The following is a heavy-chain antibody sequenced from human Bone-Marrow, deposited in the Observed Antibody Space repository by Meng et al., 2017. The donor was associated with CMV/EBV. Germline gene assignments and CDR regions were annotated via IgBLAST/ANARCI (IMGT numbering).Heavy chain of an antibody. CDR3: AKDGWDIVVVPAALHYGMDV. V-gene: IGHV3-23*01. Sequence: GGSLSLSCAASGVTFSSYAMSWVRQAPGKGLEWVSAISGSGGSTYYADSVKGRFTISRDNSKNTLYLQMNSLRAEDTAVYYCAKDGWDIVVVPAALHYGMDVWGQGTTVTVSS. CDR1: GVTFSSYA. D-gene: IGHD2-2*02. J-gene: IGHJ6*02. CDR2: ISGSGGST.